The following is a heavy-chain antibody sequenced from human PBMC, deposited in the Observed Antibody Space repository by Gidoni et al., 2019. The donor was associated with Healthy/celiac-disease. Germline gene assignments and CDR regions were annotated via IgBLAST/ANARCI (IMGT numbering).Heavy chain of an antibody. D-gene: IGHD6-6*01. J-gene: IGHJ4*02. V-gene: IGHV3-53*02. Sequence: EVQLVETGGGFIQPGGSLRLSCAASGFPVSRKYMSWVRQAPGKGLEWVSVIYSGGRKYDADSVKGRFTISRDNSKNTLYLQMNSLRAEDTAVYYCARVSSDFDFDYWGQGTLVTVSS. CDR1: GFPVSRKY. CDR3: ARVSSDFDFDY. CDR2: IYSGGRK.